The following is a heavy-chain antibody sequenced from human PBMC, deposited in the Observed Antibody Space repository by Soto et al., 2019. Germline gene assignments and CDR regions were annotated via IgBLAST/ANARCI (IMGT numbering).Heavy chain of an antibody. CDR1: GGSISSGDDF. V-gene: IGHV4-30-4*01. CDR3: ARGLVIRPYYYHGMDV. CDR2: ISSIGST. Sequence: QVQLQESGPGLVKPSQTLSLTCTVSGGSISSGDDFWSWIRQSPGKGLEWIGYISSIGSTYYNPSLKSRVSVSRDTSKNQFSLKLSSVTTTDTAVYYSARGLVIRPYYYHGMDVWGQGTTVTVSS. D-gene: IGHD3-9*01. J-gene: IGHJ6*02.